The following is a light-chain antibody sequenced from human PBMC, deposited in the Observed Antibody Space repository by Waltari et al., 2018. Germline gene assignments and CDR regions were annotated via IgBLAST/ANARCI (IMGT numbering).Light chain of an antibody. CDR1: SSDIGAYDS. CDR2: HVT. J-gene: IGLJ2*01. V-gene: IGLV2-14*03. Sequence: QSALTQPVSVSGSLGQSITISCPGSSSDIGAYDSVFWYQQHPGRAPTLMIFHVTERPSGISNRFSGSKSGNTASLTISGLQTEDEADYYCSSYTTSGTLVFGGGTKLTIL. CDR3: SSYTTSGTLV.